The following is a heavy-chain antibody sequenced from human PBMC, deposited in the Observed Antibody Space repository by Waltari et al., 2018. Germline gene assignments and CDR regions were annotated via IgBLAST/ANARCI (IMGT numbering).Heavy chain of an antibody. J-gene: IGHJ4*02. CDR1: GGSISSSSYY. V-gene: IGHV4-39*07. D-gene: IGHD5-12*01. CDR2: IYYSGST. CDR3: AREGDGYNYNY. Sequence: QLQLQESGPGLVKPSETLSLTCPVSGGSISSSSYYWGWIRQPPGKGLEWIGSIYYSGSTYYNPSLKSRVTISVDTSKNQFSLKLSSVTAADTAVYYCAREGDGYNYNYWGQGTLVTVSS.